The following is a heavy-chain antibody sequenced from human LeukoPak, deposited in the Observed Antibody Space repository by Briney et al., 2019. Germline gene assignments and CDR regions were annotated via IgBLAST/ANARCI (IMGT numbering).Heavy chain of an antibody. CDR2: INTGNGNT. CDR3: ARDNSVGDIAWWFDP. D-gene: IGHD3-16*02. Sequence: ASVKVSCKASGYTFTNYAMHWVRQAPGQRLEWMGWINTGNGNTKYSQEFQGRVTISRDTSASTAYMELSSLTSEDMAVYYCARDNSVGDIAWWFDPWGQGTLVTVSS. CDR1: GYTFTNYA. J-gene: IGHJ5*02. V-gene: IGHV1-3*03.